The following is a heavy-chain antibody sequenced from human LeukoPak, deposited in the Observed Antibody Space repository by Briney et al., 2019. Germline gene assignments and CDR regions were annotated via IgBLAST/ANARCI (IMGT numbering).Heavy chain of an antibody. Sequence: GGSLRLSCAASGFTVSSNYMSWVRQAPGKGLEWVSVIYSGGSTYYADSVKGRFTISRDNAKNSLYLQMDSLRGEDTAVYYCARVVTGESGAYHFFDYWGQGALVTVSS. V-gene: IGHV3-53*01. D-gene: IGHD2-8*02. J-gene: IGHJ4*02. CDR3: ARVVTGESGAYHFFDY. CDR1: GFTVSSNY. CDR2: IYSGGST.